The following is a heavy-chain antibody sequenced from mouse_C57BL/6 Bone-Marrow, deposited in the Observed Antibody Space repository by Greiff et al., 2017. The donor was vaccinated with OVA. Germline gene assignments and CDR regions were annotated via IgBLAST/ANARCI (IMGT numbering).Heavy chain of an antibody. V-gene: IGHV1-55*01. CDR2: IYPGSGST. Sequence: QVQLQQPGAELVKPGASVKMSCKASGYTFTSYWITWVKQRPGQGLEWIGDIYPGSGSTTYNEKFKSKATLTVGTSSSTAYMQLSSLTSEDSAVYYCARSAQATAYWGQGTLVTVYA. CDR3: ARSAQATAY. CDR1: GYTFTSYW. J-gene: IGHJ3*01. D-gene: IGHD3-2*02.